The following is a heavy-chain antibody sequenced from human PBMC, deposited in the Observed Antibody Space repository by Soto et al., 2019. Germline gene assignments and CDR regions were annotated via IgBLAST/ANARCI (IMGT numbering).Heavy chain of an antibody. D-gene: IGHD1-26*01. Sequence: QVHLQESGPGLVKPSGTLSLTCAVSGGSISSTNWWSWVRQPPGQGLDWIGEIYHSGSTNYNPSLKSRLTISVDKSKNQFSLKLSSGTAADTAVYYCARGGTGSIDYWGQGTLVTVSS. V-gene: IGHV4-4*02. J-gene: IGHJ4*02. CDR1: GGSISSTNW. CDR3: ARGGTGSIDY. CDR2: IYHSGST.